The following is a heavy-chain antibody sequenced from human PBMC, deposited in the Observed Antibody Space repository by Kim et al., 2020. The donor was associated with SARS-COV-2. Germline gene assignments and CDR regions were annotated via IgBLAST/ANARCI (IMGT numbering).Heavy chain of an antibody. CDR1: GFTVSSNY. CDR2: IYSGGST. V-gene: IGHV3-53*01. CDR3: ARAAHPYYFDS. Sequence: GGSLRLSCAASGFTVSSNYMSWVRQAPGKGLEWVSVIYSGGSTYSADSVKGRFTISRDNSKNTLYLQMNNLRAEDTAVYYCARAAHPYYFDSWGQGILVTVSS. J-gene: IGHJ4*02.